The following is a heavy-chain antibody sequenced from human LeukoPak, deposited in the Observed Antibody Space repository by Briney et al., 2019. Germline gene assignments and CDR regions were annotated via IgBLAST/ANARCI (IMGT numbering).Heavy chain of an antibody. CDR2: IYYSGST. D-gene: IGHD3-22*01. J-gene: IGHJ4*02. CDR1: GGSISSSSYY. V-gene: IGHV4-39*02. Sequence: SETLSLTCTVSGGSISSSSYYWGWIRQPPGKGLEWIGSIYYSGSTYYNPSLKSRVTISVDTSKNQFSLKLSSVTAADTAVYYCARDRYYYDSSGYSIIDYWGQGTLVTVSS. CDR3: ARDRYYYDSSGYSIIDY.